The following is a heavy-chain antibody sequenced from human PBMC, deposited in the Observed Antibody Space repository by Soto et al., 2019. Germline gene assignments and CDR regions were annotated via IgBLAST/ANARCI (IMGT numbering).Heavy chain of an antibody. V-gene: IGHV4-59*01. CDR3: ARRYSSGFDY. Sequence: SETLSLTCTVAGGSISSYYWSWIRQPPGKGLEWIGYIYYSGSTNYNPSLKSRVTISVDTSKNQFSLKLSSVTAADTAVYYCARRYSSGFDYWGQGTLVTVSS. CDR1: GGSISSYY. J-gene: IGHJ4*02. CDR2: IYYSGST. D-gene: IGHD6-19*01.